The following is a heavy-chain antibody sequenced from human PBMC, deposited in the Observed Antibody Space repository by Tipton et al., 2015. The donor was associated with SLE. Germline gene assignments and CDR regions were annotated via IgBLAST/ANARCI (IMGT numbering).Heavy chain of an antibody. J-gene: IGHJ6*03. CDR1: GVSISSRDYY. Sequence: TLSLTCTVSGVSISSRDYYWGWVRQSPGKGLEWMGSVYYTGSTFSNPSLESRVTISRDTSKNQFFLKLTSVTAADTAVYFCARRDWHLDYYYLDVWGKGTTVTVSS. V-gene: IGHV4-39*01. CDR3: ARRDWHLDYYYLDV. D-gene: IGHD2-21*01. CDR2: VYYTGST.